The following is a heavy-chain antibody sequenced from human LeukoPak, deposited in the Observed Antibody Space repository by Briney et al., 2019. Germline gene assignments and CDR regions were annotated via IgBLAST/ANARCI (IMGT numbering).Heavy chain of an antibody. J-gene: IGHJ4*02. Sequence: PSETLSLTCAVYGGSFSGYYWSWIRQPPGKGLEWIGEINHSGSTNYNPSLKSRVTISVDTSKNQFSLKLSSVTAADTAVYYCARGVKHTVTARRLYFDYWGQGTLVTVSS. V-gene: IGHV4-34*01. CDR1: GGSFSGYY. CDR3: ARGVKHTVTARRLYFDY. CDR2: INHSGST. D-gene: IGHD4-17*01.